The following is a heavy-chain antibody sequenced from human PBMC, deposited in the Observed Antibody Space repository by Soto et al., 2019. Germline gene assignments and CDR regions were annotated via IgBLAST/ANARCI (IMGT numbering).Heavy chain of an antibody. Sequence: PWEAMHISCKGSGYSFTSYWIGWVRQMPGKGLEWMGIIYPGDSDTRYSPSFQGQVTISADKSISTAYLQWSSLKASDTAMYYCALWLVDTDADAFEIWGKGTRV. V-gene: IGHV5-51*01. CDR1: GYSFTSYW. J-gene: IGHJ3*02. D-gene: IGHD5-18*01. CDR3: ALWLVDTDADAFEI. CDR2: IYPGDSDT.